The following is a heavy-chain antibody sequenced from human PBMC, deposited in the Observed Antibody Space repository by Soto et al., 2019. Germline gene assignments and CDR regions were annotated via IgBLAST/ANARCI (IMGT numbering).Heavy chain of an antibody. D-gene: IGHD3-22*01. Sequence: EVQLVESGGGLVQPGRSLRLSCAASGFTFDDYAMHWVRQAPGKGLEWVSGISWNSGSIGYADSVKGRFTISRDNAKNSLYLQMNSLRAEDTALYYCANAYDTRPYDAFDIWGQGTMVTVSS. J-gene: IGHJ3*02. V-gene: IGHV3-9*01. CDR2: ISWNSGSI. CDR1: GFTFDDYA. CDR3: ANAYDTRPYDAFDI.